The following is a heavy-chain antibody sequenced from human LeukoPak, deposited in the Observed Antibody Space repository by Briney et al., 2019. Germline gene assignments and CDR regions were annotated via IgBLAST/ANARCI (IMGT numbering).Heavy chain of an antibody. Sequence: GGSLRLSCAASEFTFSDYATSWVRQAPGKGLEWVSGLNENGGTTFYADSVQGRFTISRDNSQNILYLQMNSLRAEDTAVYYCVKDYPRIGVTGTTSFFDYWGQGNLVIVSS. CDR1: EFTFSDYA. J-gene: IGHJ4*02. CDR2: LNENGGTT. D-gene: IGHD1-7*01. CDR3: VKDYPRIGVTGTTSFFDY. V-gene: IGHV3-23*01.